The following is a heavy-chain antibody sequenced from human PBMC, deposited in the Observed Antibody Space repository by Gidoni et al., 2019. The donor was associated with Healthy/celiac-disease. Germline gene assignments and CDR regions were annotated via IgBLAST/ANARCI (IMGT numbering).Heavy chain of an antibody. CDR1: QFTFSSFA. V-gene: IGHV3-30*03. J-gene: IGHJ4*02. CDR3: ARGPGISAG. D-gene: IGHD6-25*01. CDR2: ISFDGLKT. Sequence: QVQLVESGGGVVQPGGSLKLSCAASQFTFSSFAMHWVRQAPGKGLEWVTLISFDGLKTYYADSVKGRFFYLQRQLQEDGLFGDDKPEAEDTAVYFCARGPGISAGWGQGTLVIVSS.